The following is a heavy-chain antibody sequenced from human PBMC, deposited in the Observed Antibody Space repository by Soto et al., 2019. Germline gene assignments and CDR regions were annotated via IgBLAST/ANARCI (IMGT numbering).Heavy chain of an antibody. J-gene: IGHJ6*02. V-gene: IGHV3-30-3*01. D-gene: IGHD5-18*01. CDR2: ISYDGSNK. CDR1: GFTFSSYA. Sequence: GGSLRLSCAASGFTFSSYAMHWVRQAPGKGLEWVAVISYDGSNKYYADSVKGRFTISRDNSKNTLYLQMNSLRAEDTAVYYCARSTKRIWLPIHDLVYYYYGMDVWGQGTTVTVSS. CDR3: ARSTKRIWLPIHDLVYYYYGMDV.